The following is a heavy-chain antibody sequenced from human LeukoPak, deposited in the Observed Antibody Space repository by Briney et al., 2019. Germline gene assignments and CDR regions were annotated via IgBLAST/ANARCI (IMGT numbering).Heavy chain of an antibody. V-gene: IGHV3-74*01. D-gene: IGHD6-19*01. CDR3: ASPPSRYSSGWYSLRY. CDR2: INSDGSST. CDR1: GFTFSSYW. J-gene: IGHJ4*02. Sequence: GGSLRLSCAASGFTFSSYWMHWVRQAPGKGLVWVSRINSDGSSTSYADSVKGRFTISRDNAKNTLYLQMNSLRAEDTAVYYCASPPSRYSSGWYSLRYWGQGTLVTVSS.